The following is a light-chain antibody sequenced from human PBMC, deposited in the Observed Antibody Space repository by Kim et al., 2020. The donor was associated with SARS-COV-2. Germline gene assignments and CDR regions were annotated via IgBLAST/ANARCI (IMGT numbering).Light chain of an antibody. V-gene: IGLV9-49*01. CDR2: VGTGGIVG. Sequence: TCTLSSGYSNYRVEWYKRRQGKGCRLVMRVGTGGIVGSKGDGIPDRFSVLGSGLNRYLTIKNIQEEDESDYHCGADHGSGSNFVKVFGGGTQLTVL. CDR3: GADHGSGSNFVKV. J-gene: IGLJ3*02. CDR1: SGYSNYR.